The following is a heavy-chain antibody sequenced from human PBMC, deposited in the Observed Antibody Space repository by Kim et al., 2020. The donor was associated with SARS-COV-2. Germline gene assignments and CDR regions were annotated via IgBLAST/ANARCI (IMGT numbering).Heavy chain of an antibody. CDR3: AKPTDYYDSSGYSFDY. J-gene: IGHJ4*02. Sequence: GGSLRLSCAASGFTFSSYGMHWVRQAPGKGLEWVAVISYDGSNKYYADSVKGRFTISRDNSKNTLYLQMNSLRAEDTAVYYCAKPTDYYDSSGYSFDYWGQGTLGTVSS. CDR1: GFTFSSYG. V-gene: IGHV3-30*18. D-gene: IGHD3-22*01. CDR2: ISYDGSNK.